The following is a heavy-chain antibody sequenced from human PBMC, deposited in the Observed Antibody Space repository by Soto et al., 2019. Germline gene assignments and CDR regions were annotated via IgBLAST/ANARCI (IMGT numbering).Heavy chain of an antibody. V-gene: IGHV3-33*01. CDR3: ARSRLAHNYVWGSYRSSYCNSYGMDV. CDR2: IWNDGSYQ. CDR1: GFTFSSYG. J-gene: IGHJ6*02. D-gene: IGHD3-16*02. Sequence: QVQLVESGGGVVQPGRSLRLSCAASGFTFSSYGIHWVRQAPGKALDWVALIWNDGSYQYYADSVKGRFTISRDNSKNTLYLQMNSVRVEDTAVYYGARSRLAHNYVWGSYRSSYCNSYGMDVWGLGTTVTVSS.